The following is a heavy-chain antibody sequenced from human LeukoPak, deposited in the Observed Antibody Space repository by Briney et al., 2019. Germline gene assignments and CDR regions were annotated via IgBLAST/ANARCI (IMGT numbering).Heavy chain of an antibody. Sequence: SETLSLTCTVSGGSISSYYWSWIRQPPGKGLEWIGYIYYSGSTNYNPSLKSRVAISVDTSKNQFSLKLSSVTAADTAVYYCARVRPPYLFDYWGQGTLVTVSS. CDR1: GGSISSYY. V-gene: IGHV4-59*01. J-gene: IGHJ4*02. D-gene: IGHD2-2*02. CDR3: ARVRPPYLFDY. CDR2: IYYSGST.